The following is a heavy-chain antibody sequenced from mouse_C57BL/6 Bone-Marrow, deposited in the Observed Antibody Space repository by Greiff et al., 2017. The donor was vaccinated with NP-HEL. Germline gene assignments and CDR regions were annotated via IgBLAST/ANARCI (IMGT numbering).Heavy chain of an antibody. V-gene: IGHV5-9-1*02. Sequence: EVMLVESGEGLVKPGGSLKLSCAASGFTFSSYAMSWVRQTPEKRLEWVAYISSGGDYISYADTVKGRFTISRDNARNTLYMQMSSLKSEDTAMYYCTRAGGVYYYGSSYAMDYWGQGTSVTVSS. D-gene: IGHD1-1*01. CDR3: TRAGGVYYYGSSYAMDY. CDR1: GFTFSSYA. J-gene: IGHJ4*01. CDR2: ISSGGDYI.